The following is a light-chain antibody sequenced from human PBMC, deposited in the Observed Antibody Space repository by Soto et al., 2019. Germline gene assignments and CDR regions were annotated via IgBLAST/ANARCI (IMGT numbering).Light chain of an antibody. CDR2: GNN. CDR3: QSYDSSLSGVL. J-gene: IGLJ2*01. V-gene: IGLV1-40*01. Sequence: QSVLTQPPSVSGAPGQRVTISCTGNSSNIGAGYDVHWYQQLPGTAPKVLIYGNNNRPSGVPDRFSGSKSGTSASLAITGLQAEDEAEYYCQSYDSSLSGVLFGGGTKLTVL. CDR1: SSNIGAGYD.